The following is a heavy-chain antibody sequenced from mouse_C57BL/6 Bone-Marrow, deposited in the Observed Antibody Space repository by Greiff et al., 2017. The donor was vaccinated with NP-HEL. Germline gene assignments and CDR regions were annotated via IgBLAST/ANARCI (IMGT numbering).Heavy chain of an antibody. CDR1: GYTFTDYY. D-gene: IGHD2-3*01. V-gene: IGHV1-19*01. CDR2: INPYNGGT. J-gene: IGHJ3*01. Sequence: DVKLQESGPVLVKPGASVKMSCKASGYTFTDYYMNWVKQSHGKSLEWIGVINPYNGGTSYNQKFKGKATLTVDKSSSTAYMELNSLTSEDSAVYYCSYDGYYVFAYWGQGTLVTVSA. CDR3: SYDGYYVFAY.